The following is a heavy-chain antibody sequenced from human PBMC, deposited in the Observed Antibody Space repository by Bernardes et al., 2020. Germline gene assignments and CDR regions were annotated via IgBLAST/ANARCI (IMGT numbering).Heavy chain of an antibody. CDR1: GFTFSIYW. J-gene: IGHJ4*02. V-gene: IGHV3-7*01. CDR3: ARYLDSTLYYSPRLDS. CDR2: ISQDGSDK. D-gene: IGHD3-22*01. Sequence: GGSLRLSCAASGFTFSIYWMTWVRQAPGKGLEWLASISQDGSDKYYVDSVKGRFTVSRDNAKNSLYRHMNSLRAEDSALYYCARYLDSTLYYSPRLDSWGQGTLVTVSS.